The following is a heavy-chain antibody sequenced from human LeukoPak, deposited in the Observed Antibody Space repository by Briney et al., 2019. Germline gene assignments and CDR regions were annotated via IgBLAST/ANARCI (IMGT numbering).Heavy chain of an antibody. Sequence: QPGGSLRLSCAASGFTFSSYGMHWVRQAPGKGLEWVAFIRYDGSNKYYADSVKGRFTISRDNSKNTLYLQMNSLRAEDTAVYYCAKKDPQYNWFDPWGQGTLVTVSS. CDR1: GFTFSSYG. CDR3: AKKDPQYNWFDP. CDR2: IRYDGSNK. V-gene: IGHV3-30*02. J-gene: IGHJ5*02.